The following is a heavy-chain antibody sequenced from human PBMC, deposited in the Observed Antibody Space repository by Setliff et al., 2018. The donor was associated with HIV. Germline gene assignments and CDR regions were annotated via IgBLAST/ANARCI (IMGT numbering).Heavy chain of an antibody. CDR2: IKQDGSEK. CDR1: GFTFSTYW. D-gene: IGHD3-3*01. Sequence: PGGSLRLSCAASGFTFSTYWMTWVRQAPGKGLEWVANIKQDGSEKNYVDSVKGRITISRDNAKNSVYLQMNSLRAEDTAVYYCARETIWSGHSYFDYWGQGTLVTVPQ. J-gene: IGHJ4*02. CDR3: ARETIWSGHSYFDY. V-gene: IGHV3-7*03.